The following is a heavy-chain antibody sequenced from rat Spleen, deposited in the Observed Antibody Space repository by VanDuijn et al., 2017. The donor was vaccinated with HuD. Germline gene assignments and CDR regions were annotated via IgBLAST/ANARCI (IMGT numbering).Heavy chain of an antibody. CDR3: TRVVYYYSSYPDY. Sequence: EVQLVESGGGLVQPGRSLKLSCAASGFTFSDYNMAWVRQAPKKGLEWVATIIYDGSRTYYRDSVKGRFTISRDNAKSTLYLQMNSLRSEDTATYYCTRVVYYYSSYPDYWGQGVMVTVSS. J-gene: IGHJ2*01. V-gene: IGHV5S10*01. CDR2: IIYDGSRT. D-gene: IGHD1-2*01. CDR1: GFTFSDYN.